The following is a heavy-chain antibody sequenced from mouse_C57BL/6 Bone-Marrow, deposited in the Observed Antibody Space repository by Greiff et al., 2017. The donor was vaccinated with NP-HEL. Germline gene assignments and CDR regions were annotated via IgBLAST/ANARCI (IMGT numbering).Heavy chain of an antibody. CDR1: GYTFTSYW. D-gene: IGHD1-1*01. J-gene: IGHJ2*01. V-gene: IGHV1-52*01. CDR2: IDPSDSET. CDR3: ATYYGSGDFDY. Sequence: VQLQQPGAELVRPGSSVKLSCKASGYTFTSYWMHWVKQRPIQGLEWIGNIDPSDSETHYNQKFKDKATLTVDKSSSTAYMQLSSLTSEDSAVDYCATYYGSGDFDYWGQGTTLTVSA.